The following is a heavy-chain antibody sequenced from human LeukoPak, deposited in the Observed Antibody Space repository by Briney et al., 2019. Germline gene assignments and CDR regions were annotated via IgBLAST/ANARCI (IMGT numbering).Heavy chain of an antibody. V-gene: IGHV4-4*02. CDR3: ARPYYYYMDV. CDR1: GGSIINNNW. J-gene: IGHJ6*03. CDR2: IFHTGST. Sequence: SETLSLTCAVSGGSIINNNWWSWVRQPPGKGLEWIGEIFHTGSTHYNPSLKSRLTMSVDESKYQFSLELSSVTAADTAVYYCARPYYYYMDVWGKGTTVTVSS.